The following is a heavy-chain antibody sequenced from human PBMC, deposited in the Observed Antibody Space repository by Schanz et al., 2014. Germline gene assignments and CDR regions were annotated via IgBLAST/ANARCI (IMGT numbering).Heavy chain of an antibody. CDR1: GLTFSDYY. D-gene: IGHD2-2*03. CDR3: ARALRHGYCNVVGCQNGGWFDI. CDR2: ISSSSSYT. V-gene: IGHV3-11*05. J-gene: IGHJ4*02. Sequence: QVQLVESGGGLVKPGGSLRLSCAASGLTFSDYYMSWIRQAPGKGLEWVSYISSSSSYTNYADSVKGRFTISRDNAKNSLYLQMNSLRAEDTAVYYCARALRHGYCNVVGCQNGGWFDIWGQGTLVIVSS.